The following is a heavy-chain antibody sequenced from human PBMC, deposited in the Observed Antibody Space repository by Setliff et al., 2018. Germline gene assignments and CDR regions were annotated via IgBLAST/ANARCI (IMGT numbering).Heavy chain of an antibody. Sequence: ASVKVSCKASGYAFTTYYMHWVRQAPGQGLEWIGVINPSDGSTTYAQKFQGRVTMTRDTSTNTVYMQLSSLRSEDTAVYYCARDRGYCSSTACYPYIPGLDVWGQGTMVTVSS. CDR1: GYAFTTYY. J-gene: IGHJ3*01. V-gene: IGHV1-46*01. CDR2: INPSDGST. D-gene: IGHD2-2*01. CDR3: ARDRGYCSSTACYPYIPGLDV.